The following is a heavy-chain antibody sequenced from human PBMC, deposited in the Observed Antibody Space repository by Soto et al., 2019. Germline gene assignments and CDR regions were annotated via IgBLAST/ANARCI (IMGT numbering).Heavy chain of an antibody. Sequence: PSETLSLTCTVSGGSISSGGYYWSWIRQHPGKGLEWIGYIYYSGSTYYNPSLKSRVTISVDTSKNQFSLKLSSVTAADTAVYYCARTMVGARAGYFDYWGRGTLVTVSS. CDR1: GGSISSGGYY. D-gene: IGHD1-26*01. CDR3: ARTMVGARAGYFDY. V-gene: IGHV4-31*03. CDR2: IYYSGST. J-gene: IGHJ4*02.